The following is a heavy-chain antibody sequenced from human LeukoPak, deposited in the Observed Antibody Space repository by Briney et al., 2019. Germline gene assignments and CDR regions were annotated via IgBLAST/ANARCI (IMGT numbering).Heavy chain of an antibody. V-gene: IGHV3-30*02. CDR2: IRSDGTGNKN. CDR1: GFSLSSYG. J-gene: IGHJ4*02. Sequence: PGGSLRLSCATSGFSLSSYGMHWVRQAPGKGLEWVTFIRSDGTGNKNFYADSVKGRFTVSRDNFKNILYLQMNSLRIEDTAVYYCAKPYRSAGIDYWGRGTLVTVSS. D-gene: IGHD1-14*01. CDR3: AKPYRSAGIDY.